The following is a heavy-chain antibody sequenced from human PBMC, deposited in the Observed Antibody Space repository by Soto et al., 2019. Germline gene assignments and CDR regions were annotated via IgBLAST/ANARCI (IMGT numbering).Heavy chain of an antibody. Sequence: SETLSLTCAVYGGSFSGYYWSWIRQPPGKGLEWIGEINHSGSTNYNPPLKSRVTISVDTSKNQFSLKLSSVTAADTAVYYCASSPDTLRGYYFDYWGQGTLVTVSS. CDR3: ASSPDTLRGYYFDY. CDR1: GGSFSGYY. V-gene: IGHV4-34*01. CDR2: INHSGST. J-gene: IGHJ4*02.